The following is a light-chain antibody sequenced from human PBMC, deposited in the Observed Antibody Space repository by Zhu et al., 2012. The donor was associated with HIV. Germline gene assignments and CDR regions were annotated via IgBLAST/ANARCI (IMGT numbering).Light chain of an antibody. CDR3: QQYNNWPST. J-gene: IGKJ1*01. CDR1: QSVGTN. Sequence: ETVMTQSPATLSVSPGERSTLSCRASQSVGTNLAWYQQKPGQVPRLLISRASTRATGIPDRFSGSGSGTDFTLTISSLQSEDFAVYYCQQYNNWPSTFGQGTKWKSN. CDR2: RAS. V-gene: IGKV3D-15*01.